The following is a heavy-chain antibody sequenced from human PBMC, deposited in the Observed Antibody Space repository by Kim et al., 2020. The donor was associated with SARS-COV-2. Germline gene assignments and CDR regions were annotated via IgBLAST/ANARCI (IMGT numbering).Heavy chain of an antibody. V-gene: IGHV4-39*01. Sequence: SETLSLTCTVSAGSISSTTHYWVRLRQPQGMGREWIGSINFSGTSYSNPSLKSRITISADTTTNQLSLKLNSVAAAATALFYCAIHGGWNYTYPFDVLG. CDR3: AIHGGWNYTYPFDV. J-gene: IGHJ3*01. CDR2: INFSGTS. CDR1: AGSISSTTHY. D-gene: IGHD1-7*01.